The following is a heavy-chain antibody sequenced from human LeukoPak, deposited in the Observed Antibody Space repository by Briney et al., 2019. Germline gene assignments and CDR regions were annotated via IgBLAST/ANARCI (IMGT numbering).Heavy chain of an antibody. CDR2: ISSRSSYI. V-gene: IGHV3-21*01. CDR3: ARGRNIVATSGYFDY. J-gene: IGHJ4*02. CDR1: GFSFSSYS. D-gene: IGHD5-12*01. Sequence: GGSLRLSCAVSGFSFSSYSMNWVRQAPGKGLEWVSSISSRSSYIYYADSMKGRFTISRDNAKNSLYLQMNSLRAEDTAVYYCARGRNIVATSGYFDYWGQGTLVTVSS.